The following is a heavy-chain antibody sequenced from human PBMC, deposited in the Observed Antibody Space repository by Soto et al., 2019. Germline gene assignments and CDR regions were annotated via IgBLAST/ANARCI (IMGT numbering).Heavy chain of an antibody. D-gene: IGHD6-19*01. V-gene: IGHV1-46*01. Sequence: ASVKVSCKAIGYSFTSHYMHWVRQAPGQGLEWMGTIYPGGVNIAYAQKFKGRVTMTKDTSTSTAYMELRSLRSDDTAVYYCARDRGPIAVAGYYYYYGMDVWGQGTTVTVSS. CDR1: GYSFTSHY. CDR3: ARDRGPIAVAGYYYYYGMDV. J-gene: IGHJ6*02. CDR2: IYPGGVNI.